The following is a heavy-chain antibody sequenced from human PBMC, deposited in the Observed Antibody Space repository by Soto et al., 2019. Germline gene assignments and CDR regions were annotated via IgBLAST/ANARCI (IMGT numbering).Heavy chain of an antibody. V-gene: IGHV4-39*07. D-gene: IGHD3-16*01. CDR1: GGSSFSDSYY. Sequence: LVPMSVTCSVAGGSSFSDSYYWGWIRQSPEKGLEWIAGISYSGSTYYNPTLKSRLIISVDTSKSQFSLKLSSVTAADTAVYYCARTWGSTNDYWGRGTLVTVSS. CDR3: ARTWGSTNDY. CDR2: ISYSGST. J-gene: IGHJ4*02.